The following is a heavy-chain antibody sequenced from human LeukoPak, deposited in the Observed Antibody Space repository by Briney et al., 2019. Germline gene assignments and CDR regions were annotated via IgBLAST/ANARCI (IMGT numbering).Heavy chain of an antibody. J-gene: IGHJ5*02. CDR1: GGSFSGYY. Sequence: PSETLSLTCAVYGGSFSGYYWGWIRQPPGKGLEWIGSLYYSGSTYNNPSLKSRVTISVDTSKNQFSLKLSSVTAADTAVYYCARLQSVPAAGGWWFDPWGQGTLVTVSS. V-gene: IGHV4-39*01. CDR2: LYYSGST. CDR3: ARLQSVPAAGGWWFDP. D-gene: IGHD2-2*01.